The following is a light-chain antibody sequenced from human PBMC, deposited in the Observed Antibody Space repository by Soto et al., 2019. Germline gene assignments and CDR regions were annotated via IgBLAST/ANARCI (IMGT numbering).Light chain of an antibody. CDR2: GAS. Sequence: EIVLTQSPDTLSLCPGETVTLSCRASQSVNSNYLAWYQQKPGQAPRLLIYGASSRATGIPDRFSGSGSGTDFTLTISRLEPEDFAMFYCQQYDSSITFGQGTRLEIE. J-gene: IGKJ5*01. CDR1: QSVNSNY. V-gene: IGKV3-20*01. CDR3: QQYDSSIT.